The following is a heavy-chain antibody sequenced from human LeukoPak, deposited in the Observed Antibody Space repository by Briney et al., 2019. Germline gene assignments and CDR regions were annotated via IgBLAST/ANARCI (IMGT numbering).Heavy chain of an antibody. CDR1: GGSINSYY. CDR3: ARWYCSSTTCYHMDV. CDR2: IYYSGNT. D-gene: IGHD2/OR15-2a*01. J-gene: IGHJ6*03. V-gene: IGHV4-59*01. Sequence: PSETLSLTCTVSGGSINSYYWSWIRQPPGKGLEYIGHIYYSGNTDYNPSLKSRVTISVDTSKNQLSLNLSSVTAADTAVYYCARWYCSSTTCYHMDVWGKGTTVTVSS.